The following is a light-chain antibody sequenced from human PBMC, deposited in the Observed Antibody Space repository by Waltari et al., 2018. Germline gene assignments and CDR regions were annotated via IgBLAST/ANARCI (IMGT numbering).Light chain of an antibody. J-gene: IGLJ1*01. CDR3: QAWDSSAFV. CDR1: KLGSKY. CDR2: QDD. Sequence: SYEVTRPPSVSVSPRQRATITCSGEKLGSKYVSWYQQKSGQSPVLVISQDDKRPSVIHERFSGSNTENTATLTISGTRPMDEADYYCQAWDSSAFVFGAGTKVTVL. V-gene: IGLV3-1*01.